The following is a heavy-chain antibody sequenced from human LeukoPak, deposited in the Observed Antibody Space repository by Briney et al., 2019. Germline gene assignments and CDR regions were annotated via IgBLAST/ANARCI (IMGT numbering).Heavy chain of an antibody. Sequence: SVKVSCKASGGTFSSYAISWVRQAPGQGLEWMGGIIPIFGTANYAQKFQGRVTITADKSTSTAYMELSSLRSEDTAVYYCARAQGIAVAGMGYFDYWGQGTLVTVSS. J-gene: IGHJ4*02. D-gene: IGHD6-19*01. CDR2: IIPIFGTA. CDR3: ARAQGIAVAGMGYFDY. V-gene: IGHV1-69*06. CDR1: GGTFSSYA.